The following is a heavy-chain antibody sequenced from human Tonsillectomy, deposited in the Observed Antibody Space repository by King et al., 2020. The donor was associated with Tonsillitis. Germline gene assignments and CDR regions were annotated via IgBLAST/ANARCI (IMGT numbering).Heavy chain of an antibody. CDR2: TKNRENDYAT. Sequence: VQLVESGGGLVQPAGSLRLSCAVSGFILSDHFMDWVRQTPGKGLEWVGRTKNRENDYATEYDASVKGRFTISRDDSKKSLYLQMNSLKTEDTAMYYCVSYLSGHPNWGQGTLVTVSS. J-gene: IGHJ4*02. CDR3: VSYLSGHPN. CDR1: GFILSDHF. V-gene: IGHV3-72*01. D-gene: IGHD3-9*01.